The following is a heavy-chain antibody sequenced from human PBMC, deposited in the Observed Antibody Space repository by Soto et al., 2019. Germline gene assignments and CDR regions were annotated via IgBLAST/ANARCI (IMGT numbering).Heavy chain of an antibody. CDR3: ARAVTWGLDV. CDR2: ISRSSTGI. CDR1: GFTFSLYS. V-gene: IGHV3-48*02. D-gene: IGHD3-10*01. Sequence: EVQLVESGGGLVQPGGSLRLSCAASGFTFSLYSMSWVRQAPGKGLEWVSYISRSSTGIHYAASVKGRFTISRDDATNSTHLQRNSLRDGDTAGYFCARAVTWGLDVWGQGTTVSISS. J-gene: IGHJ6*02.